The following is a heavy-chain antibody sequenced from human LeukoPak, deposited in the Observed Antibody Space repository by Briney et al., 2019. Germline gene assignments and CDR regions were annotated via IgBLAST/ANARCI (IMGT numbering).Heavy chain of an antibody. CDR1: GGSISRYY. CDR3: ASRLNYYDSSGYYPNDAFDI. V-gene: IGHV4-59*08. CDR2: IYYSGST. Sequence: PSETLSLTCTVSGGSISRYYWSCLRQPPGKGLEWIGYIYYSGSTNYNPSLKSRVTISVDTSKNQFSLKLSSVTAADTAVYYCASRLNYYDSSGYYPNDAFDIWGQGTMVTVSS. J-gene: IGHJ3*02. D-gene: IGHD3-22*01.